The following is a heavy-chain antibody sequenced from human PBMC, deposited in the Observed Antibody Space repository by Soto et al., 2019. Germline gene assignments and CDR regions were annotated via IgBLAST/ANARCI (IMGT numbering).Heavy chain of an antibody. CDR2: LYSSGNT. V-gene: IGHV4-4*07. J-gene: IGHJ5*02. CDR3: ARAYLTGTTPPYNWFDR. Sequence: PSETLSLTCTVSGASISAYGWSWIRQPAGKGLEWIGRLYSSGNTNDNPSFKSRLAMSADTSKNQFSLKLTSMTAADTAVYYCARAYLTGTTPPYNWFDRWGQGTLVTVSS. CDR1: GASISAYG. D-gene: IGHD1-7*01.